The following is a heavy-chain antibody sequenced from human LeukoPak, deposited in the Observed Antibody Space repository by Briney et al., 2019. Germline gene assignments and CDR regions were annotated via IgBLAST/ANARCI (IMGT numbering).Heavy chain of an antibody. D-gene: IGHD5-18*01. CDR1: GYTFTGYY. CDR2: INPNSGGT. V-gene: IGHV1-2*02. Sequence: ASVKVSCKASGYTFTGYYMHWVRQAPGQGLEWMGWINPNSGGTNYAQKFQGRVTMTRDTSISTAYMELSRLRSDDTAVYYWARMPQYSYGYYYYYMDVWGKGTTVTVSS. CDR3: ARMPQYSYGYYYYYMDV. J-gene: IGHJ6*03.